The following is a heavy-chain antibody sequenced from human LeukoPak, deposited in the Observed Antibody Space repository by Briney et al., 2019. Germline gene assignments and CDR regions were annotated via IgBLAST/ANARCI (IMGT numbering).Heavy chain of an antibody. J-gene: IGHJ4*02. CDR1: GFTFSSYS. CDR2: ISSGGGII. D-gene: IGHD1-20*01. Sequence: GGSLRLSCAASGFTFSSYSMNWVRQAPGKGLEWVSYISSGGGIIYYADSVKGRFTISRDNARNSLYLQMNSLRAEDTAMYYCARDVYNWNDVFYWGQGTLVTVSS. CDR3: ARDVYNWNDVFY. V-gene: IGHV3-48*01.